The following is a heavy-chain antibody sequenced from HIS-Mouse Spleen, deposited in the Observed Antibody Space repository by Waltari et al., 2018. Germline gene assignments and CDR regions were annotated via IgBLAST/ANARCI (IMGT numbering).Heavy chain of an antibody. D-gene: IGHD6-6*01. CDR3: ARHETEYSSFFDY. CDR2: IDYSGST. J-gene: IGHJ4*02. V-gene: IGHV4-59*08. Sequence: QVQLQESGPGLVKPSETLSLTCTVSGGSISSYYWSWIRQPPGKGLEWIGYIDYSGSTNYNPSLKSRVTISVDKSKNQFSLKLSSVTAADTAVYYCARHETEYSSFFDYWGQGTLVTVSS. CDR1: GGSISSYY.